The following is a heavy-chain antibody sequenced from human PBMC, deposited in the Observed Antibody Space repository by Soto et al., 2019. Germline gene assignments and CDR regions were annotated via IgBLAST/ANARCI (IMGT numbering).Heavy chain of an antibody. CDR1: GASISSYY. V-gene: IGHV4-59*01. CDR3: ARGAGDYTNKFDY. Sequence: SDTLSLTCAVSGASISSYYWSWIRQPPGKGLEWIGYVYYTGSTNYNPSVKSRVTMSVDKSKNQFSLKLTSVTAADTAVYYCARGAGDYTNKFDYWGHGTLVTLS. D-gene: IGHD4-17*01. CDR2: VYYTGST. J-gene: IGHJ5*01.